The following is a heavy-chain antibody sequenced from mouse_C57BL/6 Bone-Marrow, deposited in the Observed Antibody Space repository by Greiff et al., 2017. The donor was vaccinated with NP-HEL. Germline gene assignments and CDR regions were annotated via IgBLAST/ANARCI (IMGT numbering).Heavy chain of an antibody. V-gene: IGHV1-69*01. CDR2: IDPSDSYT. Sequence: QVQLQQPGAELVMPGASVKLSCKASGYTFTSYWMHWVKQRPGQGLEWIGEIDPSDSYTNYNQKFKGKSTLTVDKSSSTAYMQLSSLTSEDSAVYYVARDTANGSYAMDYWGRGNAVTVSS. D-gene: IGHD3-3*01. CDR3: ARDTANGSYAMDY. CDR1: GYTFTSYW. J-gene: IGHJ4*01.